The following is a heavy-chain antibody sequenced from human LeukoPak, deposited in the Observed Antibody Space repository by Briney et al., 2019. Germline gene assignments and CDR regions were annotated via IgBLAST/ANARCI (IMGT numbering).Heavy chain of an antibody. CDR3: ARARMGSAYDYFAY. CDR2: INPNSGGT. Sequence: ASVKVSCKASGYTFTGYYIHWVRQAPGQGLEWVGWINPNSGGTNFAQKFQGRFTMTRDTSTTTAYMELSSLRSDDTAVYYCARARMGSAYDYFAYWGQGTLVTVSS. CDR1: GYTFTGYY. J-gene: IGHJ4*02. D-gene: IGHD5-12*01. V-gene: IGHV1-2*02.